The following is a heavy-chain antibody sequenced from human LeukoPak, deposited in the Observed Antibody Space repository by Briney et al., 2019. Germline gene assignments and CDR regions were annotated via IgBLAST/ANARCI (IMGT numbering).Heavy chain of an antibody. CDR2: ISGSGGST. Sequence: GGSLRLSCAASGFTFSSYAMSWVRQAPRKRLEWVSAISGSGGSTYYADSVKGRFTISRDNSKNTLYLQMNSLRAEDTAVYYCAKIRGGSWNAFDIWGQGTMVTVSS. D-gene: IGHD2-15*01. CDR1: GFTFSSYA. CDR3: AKIRGGSWNAFDI. J-gene: IGHJ3*02. V-gene: IGHV3-23*01.